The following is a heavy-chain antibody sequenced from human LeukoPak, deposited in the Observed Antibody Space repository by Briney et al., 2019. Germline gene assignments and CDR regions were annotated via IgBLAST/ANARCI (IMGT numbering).Heavy chain of an antibody. J-gene: IGHJ4*02. D-gene: IGHD3-22*01. CDR3: ARGIYYYESSGFLL. V-gene: IGHV4-34*01. CDR1: GGSFSGYY. Sequence: SETLSLTCAVDGGSFSGYYWSWIRQPPGKGLEWIGEINHSGSTNYNPSLKSRVTISGDTSKNQISLKLSSVTAADTTVYYCARGIYYYESSGFLLWGQGTLVTVSS. CDR2: INHSGST.